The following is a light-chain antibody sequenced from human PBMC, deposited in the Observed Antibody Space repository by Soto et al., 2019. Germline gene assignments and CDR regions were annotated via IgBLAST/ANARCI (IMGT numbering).Light chain of an antibody. Sequence: EIVMTQSPATLSVSPGERATLSCRASQSVSSNLAWYQQKPGQAPRLLIYGASTRATGIPARFSGSGSGTEFTLTISSLQSEDFAVYYCQQYNNWPRTVAGGTKVDIK. J-gene: IGKJ4*01. CDR1: QSVSSN. CDR3: QQYNNWPRT. CDR2: GAS. V-gene: IGKV3-15*01.